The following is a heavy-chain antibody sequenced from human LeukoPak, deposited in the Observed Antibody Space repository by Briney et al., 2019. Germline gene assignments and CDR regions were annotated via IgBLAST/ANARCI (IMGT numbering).Heavy chain of an antibody. Sequence: GRSLRLSCAASGYTFSSYGMHWVRQAPGKGLEGVADIWYDGSNRYYSDSVKGRFTISRDNSKKTLYLQMNSLRAEDTAVYYCAVMGGEHLVLDYWGQGTLVTVSS. CDR2: IWYDGSNR. CDR1: GYTFSSYG. D-gene: IGHD6-6*01. V-gene: IGHV3-33*01. CDR3: AVMGGEHLVLDY. J-gene: IGHJ4*02.